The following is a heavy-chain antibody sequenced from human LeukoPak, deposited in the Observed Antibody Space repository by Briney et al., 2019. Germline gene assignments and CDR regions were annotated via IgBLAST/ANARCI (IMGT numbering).Heavy chain of an antibody. CDR2: IIPIFGTA. CDR1: GGTFSSYA. Sequence: ASVTVSCTASGGTFSSYAISWVRQAPGQGLEWMGGIIPIFGTANYAQKFQGRVTITADESTSTAYMELRSLRSEDTAVYYCAKKIDVDTANGYPYDSSGYFDYWGQGTLVTVSS. V-gene: IGHV1-69*13. D-gene: IGHD3-22*01. J-gene: IGHJ4*02. CDR3: AKKIDVDTANGYPYDSSGYFDY.